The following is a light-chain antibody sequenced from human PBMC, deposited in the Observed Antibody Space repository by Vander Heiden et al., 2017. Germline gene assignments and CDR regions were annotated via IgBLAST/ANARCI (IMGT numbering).Light chain of an antibody. Sequence: DIVMTQFPDSLAVSLAERATIHCKSSQSVFFSSNNMDYLAWYQQKPGQPPKLLIYWASTREPGVPDRFSGSGSGTDFTLTISSLQAEDVAVYYCQQYYRTPITFGQGTRLEMK. CDR1: QSVFFSSNNMDY. V-gene: IGKV4-1*01. CDR2: WAS. J-gene: IGKJ5*01. CDR3: QQYYRTPIT.